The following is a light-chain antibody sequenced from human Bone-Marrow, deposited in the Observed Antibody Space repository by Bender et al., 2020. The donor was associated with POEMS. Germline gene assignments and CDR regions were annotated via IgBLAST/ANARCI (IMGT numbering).Light chain of an antibody. CDR2: DTD. Sequence: QAVVTQEPSLTVSPGGTVTLTCGSSTGPVASGHFPHWFPQKPGQAPRTLVSDTDTRHSSTPTRFSGSLLGGKAALALSGAQSDDEAEYYCLLHYSDARGVFGGENKLTVL. CDR3: LLHYSDARGV. J-gene: IGLJ3*02. V-gene: IGLV7-46*01. CDR1: TGPVASGHF.